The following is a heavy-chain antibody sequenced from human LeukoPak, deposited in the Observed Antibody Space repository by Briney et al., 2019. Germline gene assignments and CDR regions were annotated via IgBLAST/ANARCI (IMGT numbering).Heavy chain of an antibody. Sequence: GGSLRLSCAASGFTFSSYGMSWVRQAPGKGLEWVSSISSSSRHIYYADSVKGRFTISRDNAKNSLYLQMNSLRAEDTAMYYCARDLTSTSWEGFDPWGQGTLVTVSS. CDR2: ISSSSRHI. CDR1: GFTFSSYG. V-gene: IGHV3-21*01. CDR3: ARDLTSTSWEGFDP. D-gene: IGHD2-2*01. J-gene: IGHJ5*02.